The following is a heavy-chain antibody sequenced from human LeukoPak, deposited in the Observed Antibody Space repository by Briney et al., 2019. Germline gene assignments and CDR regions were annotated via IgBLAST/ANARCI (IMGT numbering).Heavy chain of an antibody. CDR3: ARDPSNTSGRFWYLDV. D-gene: IGHD6-19*01. V-gene: IGHV1-18*01. Sequence: ASMKVSCRTSGYTFTSHGIAWVRQAPGQGREWMGWISGYNGDTIYAQKFQGRVTMTTETSTSTAYMEVWSLRSDDTAVYYCARDPSNTSGRFWYLDVWGRGTLVTVSA. J-gene: IGHJ2*01. CDR1: GYTFTSHG. CDR2: ISGYNGDT.